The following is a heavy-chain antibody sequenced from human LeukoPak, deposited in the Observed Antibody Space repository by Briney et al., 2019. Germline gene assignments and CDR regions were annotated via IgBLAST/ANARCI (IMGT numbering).Heavy chain of an antibody. CDR2: ISSHGSSI. Sequence: GGSLRLSCAASGFTFSSYSMNWVRQAQGKGLEWVAFISSHGSSIFYADSVRDRFTISRDNTRNTLYLQMNSLTADDTAVYYCARGDPYDTTAYPSDYWGQGTLVTVSS. V-gene: IGHV3-48*04. CDR3: ARGDPYDTTAYPSDY. CDR1: GFTFSSYS. J-gene: IGHJ4*02. D-gene: IGHD3-22*01.